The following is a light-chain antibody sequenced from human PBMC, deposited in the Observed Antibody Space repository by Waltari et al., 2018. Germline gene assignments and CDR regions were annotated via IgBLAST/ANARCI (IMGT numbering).Light chain of an antibody. J-gene: IGLJ2*01. V-gene: IGLV3-1*01. Sequence: SYEVTQSPSVSVSPGQTAAITCSGDKLGEKYVCWYPQKPGQSPPLVLYQDDKRPSGIPERFSGSNSGNTATLVISGTQAMDEADYYCQAWDTDTVIFGGGTKLTVL. CDR2: QDD. CDR3: QAWDTDTVI. CDR1: KLGEKY.